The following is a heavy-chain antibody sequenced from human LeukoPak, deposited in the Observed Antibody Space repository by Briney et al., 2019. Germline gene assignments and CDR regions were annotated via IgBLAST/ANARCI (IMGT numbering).Heavy chain of an antibody. Sequence: PGGSLRLSCVASGFTFRTYAMSWVRQAPGKGLQWVSVISSGGSTNYEDSVKGRFTISKDNSKSTLYLQMNNLGAEDTAMYYCAKESQFSSGWYYFDSWGQGTLVTVSS. D-gene: IGHD6-19*01. J-gene: IGHJ4*02. CDR1: GFTFRTYA. V-gene: IGHV3-53*01. CDR2: ISSGGST. CDR3: AKESQFSSGWYYFDS.